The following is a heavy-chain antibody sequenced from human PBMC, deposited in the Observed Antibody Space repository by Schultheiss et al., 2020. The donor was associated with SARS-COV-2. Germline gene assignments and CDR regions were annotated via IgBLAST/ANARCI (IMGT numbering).Heavy chain of an antibody. J-gene: IGHJ5*02. CDR2: INHSGST. CDR3: ARASRGGGWFDP. Sequence: GSLRLSCAVYGGSFSGYYWSWIRQPPGKGLEWIGEINHSGSTNYNPSLKSRVTISVDTSKNQFSLKLSSVTAADTAVYYCARASRGGGWFDPWGQGTLVTVSS. V-gene: IGHV4-34*01. CDR1: GGSFSGYY. D-gene: IGHD2-15*01.